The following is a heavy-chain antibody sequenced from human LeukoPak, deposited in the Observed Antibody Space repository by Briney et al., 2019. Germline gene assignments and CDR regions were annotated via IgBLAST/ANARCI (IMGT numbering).Heavy chain of an antibody. J-gene: IGHJ4*02. Sequence: ASVKVSCKASGYTFTGYYMHWVRQAPGQGLEWMGWINPNTGGTNYAEKFQGRVTMTSDTSTTTACMGLSSLSSDDTAVYFCSRSSAAAGAVGYWGQGTLVTVSS. D-gene: IGHD6-13*01. CDR1: GYTFTGYY. CDR2: INPNTGGT. CDR3: SRSSAAAGAVGY. V-gene: IGHV1-2*02.